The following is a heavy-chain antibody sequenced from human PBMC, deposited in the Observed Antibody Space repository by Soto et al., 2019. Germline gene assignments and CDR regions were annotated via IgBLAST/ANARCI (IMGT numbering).Heavy chain of an antibody. CDR3: ARGLAAGRGYFDY. CDR1: GGSISSGGYY. D-gene: IGHD3-16*01. V-gene: IGHV4-31*03. Sequence: TSETLSLTCTVSGGSISSGGYYWSWIRQHPGKGLEWIGYIYYSGSTYYNPSLKSRVTISVDTSKNQFSLKLSSVTAADTAVYYCARGLAAGRGYFDYWGQGTLVTVSS. CDR2: IYYSGST. J-gene: IGHJ4*02.